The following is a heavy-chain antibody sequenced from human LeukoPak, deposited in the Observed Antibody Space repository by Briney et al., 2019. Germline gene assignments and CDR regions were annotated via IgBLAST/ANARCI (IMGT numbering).Heavy chain of an antibody. D-gene: IGHD6-13*01. CDR1: GFTFSDYY. CDR3: ARVARGIAAANYYFDY. Sequence: GGSLRLSCAASGFTFSDYYRSWIRQARGKGLEWVSYISSSGSTIYYADSVKGRFTISRDNAKNSLYLQMNSLRAEDTAVYYCARVARGIAAANYYFDYWGQGTLVTVSS. J-gene: IGHJ4*02. CDR2: ISSSGSTI. V-gene: IGHV3-11*04.